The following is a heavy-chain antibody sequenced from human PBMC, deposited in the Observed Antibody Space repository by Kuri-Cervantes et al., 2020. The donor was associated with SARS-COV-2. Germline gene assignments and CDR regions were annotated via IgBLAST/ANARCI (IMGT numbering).Heavy chain of an antibody. CDR1: GFTFSSYS. CDR2: ISSSSSYL. J-gene: IGHJ3*02. CDR3: ARDCGYCGWHDAFDI. Sequence: GGSLRLSCAASGFTFSSYSMNWVRQAPGKGLEWVSSISSSSSYLYYADSVKGRFTISRDNAKTSLYRQMNSLRAEDTAVYYCARDCGYCGWHDAFDIWGQGTMVTVSS. V-gene: IGHV3-21*01. D-gene: IGHD2-21*01.